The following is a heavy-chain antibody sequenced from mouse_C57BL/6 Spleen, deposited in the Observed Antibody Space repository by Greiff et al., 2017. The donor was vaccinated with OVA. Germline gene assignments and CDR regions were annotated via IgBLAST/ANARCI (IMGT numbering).Heavy chain of an antibody. CDR3: AREDYGSSHFDY. CDR2: ISDGGSYT. J-gene: IGHJ2*01. Sequence: EVQLVESGGGLVKPGGSLKLSCAASGFTFSSYAMSWVRQTPEKRLEWVATISDGGSYTYYPDNVKGRFTISRDNAKNNLYLQMSHLKSEDTAMYYCAREDYGSSHFDYWGQGTTLTVSS. V-gene: IGHV5-4*01. CDR1: GFTFSSYA. D-gene: IGHD1-1*01.